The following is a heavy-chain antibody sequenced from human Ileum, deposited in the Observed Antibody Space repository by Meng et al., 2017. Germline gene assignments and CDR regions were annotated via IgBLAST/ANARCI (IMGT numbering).Heavy chain of an antibody. D-gene: IGHD1-26*01. CDR2: IWYSGST. CDR1: GGSISRSDYC. Sequence: SETLSLTCTVSGGSISRSDYCWGWVRQPPGRGMEYIGCIWYSGSTWYNPSLKGRVTISLDTFKSQFSVSLSSVTAADTALYYCARVAVGSPFDPWGQGTLVTVSS. V-gene: IGHV4-39*07. J-gene: IGHJ5*02. CDR3: ARVAVGSPFDP.